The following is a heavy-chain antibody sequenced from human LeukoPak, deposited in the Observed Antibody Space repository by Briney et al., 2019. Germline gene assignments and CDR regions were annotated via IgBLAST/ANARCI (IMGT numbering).Heavy chain of an antibody. CDR1: GGSISSYH. Sequence: SETLSLTCTVSGGSISSYHWSWIRQPPGKGLEWIGYIYYSGSTNYNPSLKSRVTISVDTSKNQFSLKLSSVTAVDTAVYYCARRSNVVVPAAMLDYYYMDVWGKGTTVTVSS. CDR3: ARRSNVVVPAAMLDYYYMDV. J-gene: IGHJ6*03. D-gene: IGHD2-2*01. CDR2: IYYSGST. V-gene: IGHV4-59*08.